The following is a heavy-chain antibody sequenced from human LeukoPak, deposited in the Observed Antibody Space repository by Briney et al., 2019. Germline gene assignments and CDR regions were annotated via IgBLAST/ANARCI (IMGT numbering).Heavy chain of an antibody. CDR1: GFTFSSYW. J-gene: IGHJ3*02. V-gene: IGHV3-74*03. CDR2: MNSDGSSI. CDR3: ARVLGSGHALDI. Sequence: PGGSLRLSCAVSGFTFSSYWMHWVRQAPGKGLVWVSRMNSDGSSIKYADSVKGRFTISRDNAKNTLYLQMNSLRAEDTAVYYCARVLGSGHALDIWGQGTMVTVSS. D-gene: IGHD2-15*01.